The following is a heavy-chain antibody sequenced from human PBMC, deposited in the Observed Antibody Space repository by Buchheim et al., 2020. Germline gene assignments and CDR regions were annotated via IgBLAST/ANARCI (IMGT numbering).Heavy chain of an antibody. V-gene: IGHV3-23*01. CDR3: AKDASTVTLYYFDY. CDR2: ISEIGDSK. CDR1: GFTFSNYA. D-gene: IGHD4-17*01. Sequence: EVQLLESGGGLVQPGGSLRLSCAASGFTFSNYAMNWVRQAPGKGLEWGSGISEIGDSKYYADSVKGRFTIPRDNSKNKMDLQMNSLRAEDTAIYYCAKDASTVTLYYFDYWGQGTL. J-gene: IGHJ4*02.